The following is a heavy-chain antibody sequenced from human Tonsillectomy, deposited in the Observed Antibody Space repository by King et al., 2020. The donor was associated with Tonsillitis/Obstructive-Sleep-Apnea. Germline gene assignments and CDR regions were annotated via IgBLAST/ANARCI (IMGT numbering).Heavy chain of an antibody. V-gene: IGHV4-34*01. D-gene: IGHD3-10*01. CDR1: GGSFSSYY. J-gene: IGHJ6*03. Sequence: VQLQQWGAGLLKPSETLSLTCTVYGGSFSSYYWSWIRQPPGKGLEWIGHINHRGSTNHNASLKSRVTISVDTSKNQFSLRLSSVTAADTAVYYCARIYYYASGSYYATGHYYMDVWGKGTTVTVSS. CDR3: ARIYYYASGSYYATGHYYMDV. CDR2: INHRGST.